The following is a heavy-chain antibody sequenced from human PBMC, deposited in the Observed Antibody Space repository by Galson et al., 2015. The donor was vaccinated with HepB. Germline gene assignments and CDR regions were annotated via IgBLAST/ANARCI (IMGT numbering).Heavy chain of an antibody. CDR3: ARAADYYDSSGYYLGYYFDY. Sequence: SLRLSCAASGFTFSSYWMNWVRQAPGKGLEWVANIKEDGREKYYVDSVKGRFTISRVNAKNSLYLQMNSLRVEDTAVYYCARAADYYDSSGYYLGYYFDYWGQGTLVTVSS. D-gene: IGHD3-22*01. J-gene: IGHJ4*02. CDR2: IKEDGREK. CDR1: GFTFSSYW. V-gene: IGHV3-7*03.